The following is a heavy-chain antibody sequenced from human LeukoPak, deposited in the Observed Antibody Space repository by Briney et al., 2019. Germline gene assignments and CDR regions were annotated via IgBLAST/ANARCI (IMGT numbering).Heavy chain of an antibody. V-gene: IGHV4-39*07. CDR1: GGSISSSSYY. CDR2: IYYSGST. D-gene: IGHD2-15*01. CDR3: ARRYCSGGSCYSTFDY. J-gene: IGHJ4*02. Sequence: SETLSLTCTVSGGSISSSSYYWGWIRQPPGKGLEWIGSIYYSGSTHYNPSLKSRVTISVDTPKNQFSLKLSSVTAADTAVYYCARRYCSGGSCYSTFDYWGQGTLVTVSS.